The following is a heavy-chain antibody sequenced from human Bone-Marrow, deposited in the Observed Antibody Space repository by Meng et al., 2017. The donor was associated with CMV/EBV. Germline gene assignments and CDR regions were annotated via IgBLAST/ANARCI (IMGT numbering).Heavy chain of an antibody. CDR2: VSYTGST. CDR3: ASRYVWGSYRYTPT. Sequence: GSLRLSCAASGFTFSSYAMSWVRQPPGKGLEWIGSVSYTGSTYYNPSLKSRVTISVDTSKNQFSLKLSSVTAADTAVYYCASRYVWGSYRYTPTWGQGTLVTVSS. CDR1: GFTFSSYA. J-gene: IGHJ5*02. V-gene: IGHV4-38-2*01. D-gene: IGHD3-16*02.